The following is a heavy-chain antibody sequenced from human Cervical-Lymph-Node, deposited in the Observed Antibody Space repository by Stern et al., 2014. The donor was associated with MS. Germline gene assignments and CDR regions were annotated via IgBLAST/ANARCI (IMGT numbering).Heavy chain of an antibody. D-gene: IGHD3-3*01. Sequence: EVQLVESGAEVKKPGESLKISCKGSGDSISSYWIGWGRQRPGKGLEWMGIIYPGYSGTSYSPAFHGPGTLPDDKSISTPSLQWSSLKASDTAMYYCASLQNTIFGVVRGYFDSWGQGTLVTVSS. CDR1: GDSISSYW. J-gene: IGHJ4*02. CDR2: IYPGYSGT. CDR3: ASLQNTIFGVVRGYFDS. V-gene: IGHV5-51*01.